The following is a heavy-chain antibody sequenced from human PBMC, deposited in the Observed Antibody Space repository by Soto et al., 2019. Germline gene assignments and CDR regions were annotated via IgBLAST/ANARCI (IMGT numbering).Heavy chain of an antibody. CDR3: ARSEATALDF. V-gene: IGHV4-34*01. CDR1: GGSFSGYY. Sequence: PSETLSLTCAVYGGSFSGYYWSWIRQPPGKGLEWIGEAHHSGRTNYNPSLKSRVTISVDRSQNLFSLQLTSVTAADTAVYFCARSEATALDFWGQGILVTVSS. CDR2: AHHSGRT. J-gene: IGHJ4*02.